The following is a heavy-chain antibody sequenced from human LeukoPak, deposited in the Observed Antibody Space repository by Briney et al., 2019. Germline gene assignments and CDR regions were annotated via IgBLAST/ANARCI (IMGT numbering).Heavy chain of an antibody. J-gene: IGHJ4*02. V-gene: IGHV3-48*04. CDR3: ARDIDPALLWFGELLPWYDY. D-gene: IGHD3-10*01. Sequence: PGGSLRLSCAASGFTFSSYSMNWVRQAPGKGLEWVSYISSSSTIYYADSVKGRFTISRDNAKNSLYLQMNSLRAEDTAVYYCARDIDPALLWFGELLPWYDYWGQGTLVTVSS. CDR2: ISSSSTI. CDR1: GFTFSSYS.